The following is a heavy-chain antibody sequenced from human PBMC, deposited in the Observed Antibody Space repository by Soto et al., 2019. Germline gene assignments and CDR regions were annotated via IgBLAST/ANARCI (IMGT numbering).Heavy chain of an antibody. V-gene: IGHV3-48*02. CDR3: ARDIMPRLGFYQCGMDV. Sequence: GGSLRLSCAVSGFTFSSYSMNWVRQAPGKGLEWVSYISSSGTAIYSADSVKGRFTISRDNAKNSLYLQMNSLRDEDTAVYYCARDIMPRLGFYQCGMDVWGQGTTVTVSS. J-gene: IGHJ6*02. CDR1: GFTFSSYS. CDR2: ISSSGTAI. D-gene: IGHD3-3*02.